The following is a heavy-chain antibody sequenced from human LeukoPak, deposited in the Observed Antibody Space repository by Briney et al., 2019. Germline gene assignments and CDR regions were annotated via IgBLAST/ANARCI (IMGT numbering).Heavy chain of an antibody. V-gene: IGHV3-74*01. CDR3: ARNGDYGGNSFDY. CDR2: INSDGSST. D-gene: IGHD4-23*01. J-gene: IGHJ4*02. Sequence: GGSLRLSCAASGFTFSNAWMSWVRQAPGKGLVWVSRINSDGSSTSYADSVKGRFTISRDNAKNTLYLQMNSLRAEDTAVYYCARNGDYGGNSFDYWGQGTLVTVSS. CDR1: GFTFSNAW.